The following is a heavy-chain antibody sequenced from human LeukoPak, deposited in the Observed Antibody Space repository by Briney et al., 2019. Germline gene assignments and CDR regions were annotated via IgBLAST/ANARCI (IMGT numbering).Heavy chain of an antibody. D-gene: IGHD2-21*01. CDR1: VFTFRTYW. J-gene: IGHJ3*02. Sequence: PGGSLRLSCAASVFTFRTYWMHWVRQAPGKGLVWVSRIDNDGSDTIYADSVKGRFTVSRDSAKNTVYLQMNSLRVGDTAVYYCARCGFSHGFDIWGQGTVVTVSS. CDR2: IDNDGSDT. CDR3: ARCGFSHGFDI. V-gene: IGHV3-74*01.